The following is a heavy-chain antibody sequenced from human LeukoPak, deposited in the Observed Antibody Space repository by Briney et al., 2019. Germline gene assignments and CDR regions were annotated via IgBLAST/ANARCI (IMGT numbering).Heavy chain of an antibody. Sequence: GESLQISCQVSGSSFTSYWIGWVRQLPGKGLEWMGIIYPGDSDTRYSPSFQGQVTISADKSIGTAYLQWRSLKASDTAMYYCARRGAGDRWNYSDFWGQGTLVTVSS. CDR2: IYPGDSDT. CDR1: GSSFTSYW. D-gene: IGHD7-27*01. J-gene: IGHJ4*02. CDR3: ARRGAGDRWNYSDF. V-gene: IGHV5-51*01.